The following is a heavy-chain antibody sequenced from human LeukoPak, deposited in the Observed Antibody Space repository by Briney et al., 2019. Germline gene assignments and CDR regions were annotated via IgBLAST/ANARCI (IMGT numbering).Heavy chain of an antibody. CDR1: GGSISSYY. CDR2: IYYSGST. Sequence: SETLSLTCTVSGGSISSYYWSWIRQPPGKGLEWIGYIYYSGSTNYNPFLKSRVTISVDTSKNQFSLKLSSVTAADTAVYYCARWSGWHGADYYYGMDVWGQGTTVTVSS. CDR3: ARWSGWHGADYYYGMDV. D-gene: IGHD6-19*01. J-gene: IGHJ6*02. V-gene: IGHV4-59*01.